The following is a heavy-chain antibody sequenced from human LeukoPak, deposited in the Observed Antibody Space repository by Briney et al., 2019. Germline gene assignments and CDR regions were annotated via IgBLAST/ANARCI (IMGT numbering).Heavy chain of an antibody. CDR2: IIPILGIA. Sequence: GASVKVSCKASGGTFSSYAISWVRQAPGQGLEWMGRIIPILGIANYAQKLQGRVTLTTDTSTSTAYMDLRSLRSDDTAVYYCARDGFYYDSRGYYSHFDYWGQGTLVTVSS. J-gene: IGHJ4*02. D-gene: IGHD3-22*01. CDR1: GGTFSSYA. CDR3: ARDGFYYDSRGYYSHFDY. V-gene: IGHV1-69*04.